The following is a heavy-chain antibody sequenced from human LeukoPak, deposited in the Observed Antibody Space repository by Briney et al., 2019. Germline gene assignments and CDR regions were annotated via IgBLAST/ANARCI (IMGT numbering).Heavy chain of an antibody. CDR1: GFTFDDYA. CDR2: ISWNSGSI. V-gene: IGHV3-9*01. CDR3: AKGTDLVVAAAFDY. Sequence: GGSLRLSCAASGFTFDDYAMHWVRQAPGKGLEWVSGISWNSGSIGYADSVKGRFTISRDNAKNSLYLQMNSLRAEDTALYYCAKGTDLVVAAAFDYWGQGTLVTVSS. D-gene: IGHD2-15*01. J-gene: IGHJ4*02.